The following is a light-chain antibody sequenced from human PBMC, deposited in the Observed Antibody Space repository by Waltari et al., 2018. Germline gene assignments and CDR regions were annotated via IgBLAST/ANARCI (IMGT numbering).Light chain of an antibody. J-gene: IGLJ3*02. CDR2: STN. CDR1: SGSVSTSYY. CDR3: VLYMGSGISWV. V-gene: IGLV8-61*01. Sequence: QTVVTQEPSFSVSPGGTVTLTCRLSSGSVSTSYYPTWYQQTPGQAPRTLIYSTNTRSSGVPDRFSGSILGNKAALTITGAQADDESDYYCVLYMGSGISWVFGGGTKLTVL.